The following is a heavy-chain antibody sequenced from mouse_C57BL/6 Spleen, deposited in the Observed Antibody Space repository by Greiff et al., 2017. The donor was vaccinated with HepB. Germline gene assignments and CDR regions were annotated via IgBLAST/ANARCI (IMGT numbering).Heavy chain of an antibody. V-gene: IGHV1-9*01. CDR1: GYTFTGYW. J-gene: IGHJ1*03. D-gene: IGHD1-1*01. CDR3: AKTPSSYYYGSSCWYFDV. Sequence: QVQLQQSGAELMKPGASVKLSCKATGYTFTGYWIEWVKQRPGHGLEWIGEILPGSGSTNYNEKFKGKATFTADTSSNTAYMQLSSLTTEDSAIYYCAKTPSSYYYGSSCWYFDVWGTGTTVTVSS. CDR2: ILPGSGST.